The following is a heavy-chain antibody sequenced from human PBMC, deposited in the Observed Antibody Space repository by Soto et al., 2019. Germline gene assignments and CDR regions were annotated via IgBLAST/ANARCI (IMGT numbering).Heavy chain of an antibody. V-gene: IGHV2-5*02. Sequence: YGPTLVNPTQTLPLACTLSGFSLTTTGVGVAWIRQPPGKALEWLALIYWADGKRYSTSPXXKNRLTITKDTSKNRVVLTMANMDPMDTATYYCAYRPYNGGYRPFDFGGQGTLVTASS. J-gene: IGHJ4*02. CDR1: GFSLTTTGVG. CDR2: IYWADGK. CDR3: AYRPYNGGYRPFDF. D-gene: IGHD2-8*01.